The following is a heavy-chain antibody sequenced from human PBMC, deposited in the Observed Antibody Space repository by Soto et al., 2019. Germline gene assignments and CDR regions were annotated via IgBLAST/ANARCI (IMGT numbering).Heavy chain of an antibody. CDR3: ARVGNSGDSPYYNYARDA. D-gene: IGHD1-7*01. CDR1: GLTFINYS. CDR2: NSNDGSDQ. V-gene: IGHV3-30-3*01. J-gene: IGHJ6*02. Sequence: LRVSWTASGLTFINYSFNWFLKAPGKGLDSVALNSNDGSDQFHSDSEKGRFTISRDNSRDTLFLQINSLQAKGTAVSYSARVGNSGDSPYYNYARDAWGQGTTVTVSS.